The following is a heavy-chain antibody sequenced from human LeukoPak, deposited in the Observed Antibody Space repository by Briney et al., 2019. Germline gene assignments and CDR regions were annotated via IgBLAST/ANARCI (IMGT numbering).Heavy chain of an antibody. CDR2: ISAYNGNT. CDR3: ARAVLEYQLLLGDYYYYGMDV. J-gene: IGHJ6*02. CDR1: GYTFTSYG. D-gene: IGHD2-2*01. Sequence: ASVKVSCKASGYTFTSYGISWVRRAPGQGLEWMGWISAYNGNTNYAQKLQGRVTMTTDTSTSTAYMELRSLRSDDTAVYYCARAVLEYQLLLGDYYYYGMDVWGQGTTVTVSS. V-gene: IGHV1-18*01.